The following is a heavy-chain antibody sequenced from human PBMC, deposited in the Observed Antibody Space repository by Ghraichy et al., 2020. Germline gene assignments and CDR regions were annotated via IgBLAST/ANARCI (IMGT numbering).Heavy chain of an antibody. CDR2: ISGSGMGDST. Sequence: GGSLRLSCAASGFTFSSYTMNWVRQAPGKGLEWVSGISGSGMGDSTVDADSVKGRFTIYRDNSTKTLWLQVNRLRAEDTAVYYCAKVIYSYYYYGMDVWGQGTTVIVSS. D-gene: IGHD5-18*01. CDR3: AKVIYSYYYYGMDV. V-gene: IGHV3-23*01. CDR1: GFTFSSYT. J-gene: IGHJ6*02.